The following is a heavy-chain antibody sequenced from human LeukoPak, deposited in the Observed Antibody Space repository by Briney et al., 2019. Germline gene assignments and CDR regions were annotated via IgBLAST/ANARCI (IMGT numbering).Heavy chain of an antibody. V-gene: IGHV4-39*02. D-gene: IGHD1-26*01. Sequence: PSETLSLTCTVSGGSISSGSYYWGWIRQPPGKGLEWIGSIYYSGSTYYNPSLKSRVTISVDTSKNQFSLKLSSVTAADTAVYYCVRDGRGDLNGDHYSGIDVWGQGITVTVS. CDR3: VRDGRGDLNGDHYSGIDV. CDR2: IYYSGST. CDR1: GGSISSGSYY. J-gene: IGHJ6*02.